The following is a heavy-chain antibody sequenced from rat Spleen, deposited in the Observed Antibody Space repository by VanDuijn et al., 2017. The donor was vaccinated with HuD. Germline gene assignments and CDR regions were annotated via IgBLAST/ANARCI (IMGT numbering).Heavy chain of an antibody. D-gene: IGHD1-11*01. J-gene: IGHJ3*01. CDR1: GLSLTSNS. CDR2: IWGDGST. CDR3: TRSYGGYTSNWFPY. Sequence: QVRLKESGPGLVQPSQTLSLTCNVSGLSLTSNSVHWVRQPPGKGLEWMGGIWGDGSTDYNSALKSRLSISRDTSKSQVFLKMNSLQTDDTAIYFCTRSYGGYTSNWFPYWGQGTLVTVSS. V-gene: IGHV2-1*01.